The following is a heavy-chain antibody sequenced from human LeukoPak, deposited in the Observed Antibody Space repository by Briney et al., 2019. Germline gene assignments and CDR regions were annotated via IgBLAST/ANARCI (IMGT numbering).Heavy chain of an antibody. D-gene: IGHD3-10*01. CDR2: IYYSGST. CDR3: ARGGSGSYYLLFGY. CDR1: GGSISSSSYY. J-gene: IGHJ4*02. Sequence: SETLSLTCTVSGGSISSSSYYWGWIRQPPGKGLEWIGSIYYSGSTYYNPSLKSRVTISVDTSKNQFSLKLSSVTAADTAVYYCARGGSGSYYLLFGYWGQGTLVTVSS. V-gene: IGHV4-39*01.